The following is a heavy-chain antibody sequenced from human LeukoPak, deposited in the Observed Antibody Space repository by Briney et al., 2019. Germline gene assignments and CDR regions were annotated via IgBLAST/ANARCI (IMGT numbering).Heavy chain of an antibody. Sequence: SETLSLTCTVSGGSISSFYWSWIRQPPGKGLEWIGYISYSGKTNYNPSLKGRVTISLDTSKNQFSLSLSSVDAADTAMYYCARGLRYFVYWGQGALVTVSS. CDR3: ARGLRYFVY. CDR2: ISYSGKT. V-gene: IGHV4-59*01. D-gene: IGHD3-9*01. CDR1: GGSISSFY. J-gene: IGHJ4*02.